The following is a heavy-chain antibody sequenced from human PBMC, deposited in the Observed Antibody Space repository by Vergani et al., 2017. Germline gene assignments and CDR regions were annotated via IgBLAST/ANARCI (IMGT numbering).Heavy chain of an antibody. CDR1: VYSFGHYW. CDR2: IYPADSDT. V-gene: IGHV5-51*01. J-gene: IGHJ4*02. Sequence: EVELVQSGPEMRKPGESLKISCKGSVYSFGHYWIGWVRQMPGKGLEWMGIIYPADSDTRDRPSFQGQVTISADKSISTAFLQWDSLKASDTALYYCARHTTYTDSWGQGTLVTVSS. CDR3: ARHTTYTDS. D-gene: IGHD1-1*01.